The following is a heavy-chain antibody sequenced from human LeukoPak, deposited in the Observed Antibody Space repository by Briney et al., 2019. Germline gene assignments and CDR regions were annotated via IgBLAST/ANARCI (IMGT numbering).Heavy chain of an antibody. V-gene: IGHV3-21*04. CDR1: GFTFSIYS. CDR2: ITSISSYI. CDR3: AQGDSYYDFLLSV. Sequence: GGSLRLSCAASGFTFSIYSMSWVRQSPGKGLEWVSSITSISSYIYYADSVKGRFTISRDNAKNSLYLQMNSLRAEDTAVYYCAQGDSYYDFLLSVWGQGTMVTVSS. D-gene: IGHD3-3*01. J-gene: IGHJ3*01.